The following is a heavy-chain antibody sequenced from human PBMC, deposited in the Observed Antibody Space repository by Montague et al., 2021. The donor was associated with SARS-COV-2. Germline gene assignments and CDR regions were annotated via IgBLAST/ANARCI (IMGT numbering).Heavy chain of an antibody. Sequence: SETLSLTCTVSGDSVSHDFCTWIRQPPGKGLEWIGYVYYSRSSSYNPSLRGRVSIAVDTSKNQFSLRLSTVTAADTAIYYCVRDPAPSGSGTFYDYWGQGTLVAVSS. CDR3: VRDPAPSGSGTFYDY. V-gene: IGHV4-59*02. CDR2: VYYSRSS. J-gene: IGHJ4*02. CDR1: GDSVSHDF. D-gene: IGHD1-26*01.